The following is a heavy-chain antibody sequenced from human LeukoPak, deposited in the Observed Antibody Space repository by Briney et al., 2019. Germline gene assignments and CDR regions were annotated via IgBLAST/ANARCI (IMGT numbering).Heavy chain of an antibody. D-gene: IGHD3-22*01. CDR3: ARKTYGSTGLTPFPGVFDI. CDR1: GYSISSGYY. V-gene: IGHV4-38-2*02. J-gene: IGHJ3*02. Sequence: SETLSLTCTVSGYSISSGYYWGWIRQPPGKGLEWIGSIYHSGSTYYNPSLKSRVTISVDTSKNQFALKLSSVTVADTGVYYCARKTYGSTGLTPFPGVFDIWGQGTMVTVSS. CDR2: IYHSGST.